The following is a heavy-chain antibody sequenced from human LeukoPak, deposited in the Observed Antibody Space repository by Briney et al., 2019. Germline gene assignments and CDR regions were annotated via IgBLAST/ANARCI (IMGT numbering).Heavy chain of an antibody. V-gene: IGHV5-51*01. Sequence: ASVKVSCKASGYTFTGYYMHWVRQMPGKGLEWMGIIHPRDSDTRYSPSFQGQVTISADKSISTAYLQWSSLKASDTAMYYCARRSSSSWYFDYWGQGTLVTVSS. CDR3: ARRSSSSWYFDY. CDR2: IHPRDSDT. J-gene: IGHJ4*02. D-gene: IGHD6-13*01. CDR1: GYTFTGYY.